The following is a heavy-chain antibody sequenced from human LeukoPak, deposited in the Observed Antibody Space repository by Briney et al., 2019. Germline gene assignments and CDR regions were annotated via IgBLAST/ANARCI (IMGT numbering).Heavy chain of an antibody. CDR3: ATQDIVVLPAAENHDAFDI. CDR1: GGSISSSSYY. D-gene: IGHD2-2*01. CDR2: IYYSGST. V-gene: IGHV4-39*01. Sequence: SETLSLTCTVSGGSISSSSYYWGWIRQPPGKGLEWIGRIYYSGSTYYNPSLKSRVTISVDTSKNQFSLKLSSVTAADTAVYYCATQDIVVLPAAENHDAFDIWGQGTMITVSS. J-gene: IGHJ3*02.